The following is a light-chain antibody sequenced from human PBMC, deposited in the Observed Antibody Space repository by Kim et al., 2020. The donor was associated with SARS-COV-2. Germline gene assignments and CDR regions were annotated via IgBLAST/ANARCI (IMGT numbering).Light chain of an antibody. V-gene: IGKV3-11*01. CDR2: DAS. Sequence: DIVLTQSPATMSLSLGDRAALSCRASQSVTNYLMWYQQKPGQAPRLLIYDASERAAGIPARFSGSGSGTSFTLTISNLEPEDFAVYYCQQRSLWPPTFGQGTKLEIK. CDR3: QQRSLWPPT. CDR1: QSVTNY. J-gene: IGKJ2*01.